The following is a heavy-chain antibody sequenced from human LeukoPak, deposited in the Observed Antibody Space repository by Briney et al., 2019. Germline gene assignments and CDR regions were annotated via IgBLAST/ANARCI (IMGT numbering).Heavy chain of an antibody. CDR3: ARDLTPVPYPYYYDY. J-gene: IGHJ4*02. CDR1: GFSFSSYS. V-gene: IGHV3-48*01. CDR2: ISSTSRTI. D-gene: IGHD4-23*01. Sequence: PGGSLRLSCAASGFSFSSYSMNWVRQAPGKGLEWVSYISSTSRTISYADSVKGRFTISRDNAKNSLYLQMNSLRAEDTAVYYCARDLTPVPYPYYYDYWGQGTLVTVSS.